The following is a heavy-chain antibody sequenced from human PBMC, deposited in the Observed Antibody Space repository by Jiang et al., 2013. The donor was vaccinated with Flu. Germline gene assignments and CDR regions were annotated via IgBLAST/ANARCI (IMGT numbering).Heavy chain of an antibody. CDR2: IAYSGTT. V-gene: IGHV4-59*08. Sequence: LLKPSETLSLTCSVSGGYFSNDYWSWIRQPPGKGLDWIGYIAYSGTTDYNPSLKSRVTISVDKSKNQLSLKLSSVTAADTAVYYCARHFDTSYYYVDGISHGLDVWGPGTTVSVSS. D-gene: IGHD3-22*01. CDR1: GGYFSNDY. J-gene: IGHJ6*02. CDR3: ARHFDTSYYYVDGISHGLDV.